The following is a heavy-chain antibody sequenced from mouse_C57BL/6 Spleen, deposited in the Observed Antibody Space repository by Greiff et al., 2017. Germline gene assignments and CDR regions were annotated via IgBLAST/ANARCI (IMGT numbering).Heavy chain of an antibody. CDR3: ARHHYGYYDY. CDR1: GYTFTSYW. J-gene: IGHJ2*01. D-gene: IGHD1-1*02. Sequence: VQLQQPGAELVMPGASVKLSCKASGYTFTSYWMHWVKQRPGQGLEWIGEIDPSDSYTNYNQKFKGKSTLTVDKSSSTAYMQLSSLTSEDSAVYYCARHHYGYYDYWGQGTTLTVSS. CDR2: IDPSDSYT. V-gene: IGHV1-69*01.